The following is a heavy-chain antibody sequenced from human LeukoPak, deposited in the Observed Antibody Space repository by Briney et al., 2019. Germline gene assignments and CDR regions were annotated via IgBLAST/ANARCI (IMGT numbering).Heavy chain of an antibody. D-gene: IGHD6-19*01. J-gene: IGHJ4*02. CDR3: AKSVRYRLQWLGTAEYYFDY. CDR1: GFTFSSYG. V-gene: IGHV3-30*18. Sequence: GRSLRLSCAASGFTFSSYGMHWVRQAPGKGLEGVAVISYDGSNKYYADSVKGRFTISRDNSKNTLYLQMNSLRAEDTAVYYCAKSVRYRLQWLGTAEYYFDYWGQGTLVTVSS. CDR2: ISYDGSNK.